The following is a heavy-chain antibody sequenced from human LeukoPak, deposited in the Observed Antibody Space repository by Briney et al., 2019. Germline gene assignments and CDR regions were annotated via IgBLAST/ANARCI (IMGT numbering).Heavy chain of an antibody. CDR2: IIPIFGTA. Sequence: GASVKVSCKASGGTFISYAISWVRQAPGQGLEWMGGIIPIFGTANYAQKFQGRVTITADESTSTAYMELSSLRSEDTAVYYCAREAVAGNFDYWGQGTLVTVCS. V-gene: IGHV1-69*13. CDR1: GGTFISYA. J-gene: IGHJ4*02. D-gene: IGHD6-19*01. CDR3: AREAVAGNFDY.